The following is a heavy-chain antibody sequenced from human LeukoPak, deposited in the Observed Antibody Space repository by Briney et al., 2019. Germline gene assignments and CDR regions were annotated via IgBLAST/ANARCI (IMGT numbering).Heavy chain of an antibody. J-gene: IGHJ3*02. CDR1: GGSISSYY. V-gene: IGHV4-59*01. Sequence: PSETLSLTCTVSGGSISSYYWSWIRQPPGKGLEWIGYIYYSGSTNYNPSLKSRVTISVDTSKNQFSLKLSSVTAADTAVYYCARDSTYYYDIGSFDIWGQGTMVTVSS. CDR2: IYYSGST. D-gene: IGHD3-22*01. CDR3: ARDSTYYYDIGSFDI.